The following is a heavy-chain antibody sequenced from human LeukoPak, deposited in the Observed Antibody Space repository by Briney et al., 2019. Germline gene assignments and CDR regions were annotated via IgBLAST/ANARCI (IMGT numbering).Heavy chain of an antibody. Sequence: GGSLRLSCAASGFTFSSYWMSWVSQAPGKGLEWVAVISYDGSNKYYADSVKGRFTISRDNSKNTLYLQMNSLRAEDTAVYYCAKLAVAGNNAFDIWGQGTMVTVSS. V-gene: IGHV3-30*18. CDR2: ISYDGSNK. J-gene: IGHJ3*02. CDR1: GFTFSSYW. D-gene: IGHD6-19*01. CDR3: AKLAVAGNNAFDI.